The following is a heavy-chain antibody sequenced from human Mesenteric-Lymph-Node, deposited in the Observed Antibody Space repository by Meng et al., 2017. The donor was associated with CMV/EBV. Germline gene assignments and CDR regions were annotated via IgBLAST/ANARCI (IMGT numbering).Heavy chain of an antibody. J-gene: IGHJ4*02. CDR3: ARVDYGDLTAFDY. CDR2: MNPNSGNT. V-gene: IGHV1-8*03. Sequence: CNASGYTFTSYDINWVRQATGQGLEWMGWMNPNSGNTGYAQKFQGRVTITRNTSISTAYMELSSLRSEDTAVYYCARVDYGDLTAFDYWGQGTLVTVSS. CDR1: GYTFTSYD. D-gene: IGHD4-17*01.